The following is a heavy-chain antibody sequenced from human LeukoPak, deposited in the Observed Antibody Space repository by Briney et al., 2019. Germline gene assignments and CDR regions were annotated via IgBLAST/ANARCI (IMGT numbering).Heavy chain of an antibody. CDR3: ARHLGMTTVTPFDY. CDR1: GVPFSNYY. Sequence: SETLPLTCAVSGVPFSNYYWSWVRQSPRQGLEWIGEINHSGYTNYNPSLKSRVTISVDTSKNQFSLKLSSVTAADTAVYYCARHLGMTTVTPFDYWGQGTLVTVSS. CDR2: INHSGYT. D-gene: IGHD4-17*01. J-gene: IGHJ4*02. V-gene: IGHV4-34*01.